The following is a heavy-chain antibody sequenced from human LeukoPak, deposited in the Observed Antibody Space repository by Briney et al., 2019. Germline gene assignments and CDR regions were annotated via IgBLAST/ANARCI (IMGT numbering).Heavy chain of an antibody. D-gene: IGHD3-10*01. Sequence: GGSLRLSCVASGLTYNNNKMRWVRQAPGKGLEWVSSISGSSSYKYSADSLSGRFTISRDNARNSLYLQMNSLRVEDTAVYYCAWFSDVYYYYHMDVWGKGTTVTVSS. V-gene: IGHV3-21*01. CDR2: ISGSSSYK. CDR3: AWFSDVYYYYHMDV. J-gene: IGHJ6*03. CDR1: GLTYNNNK.